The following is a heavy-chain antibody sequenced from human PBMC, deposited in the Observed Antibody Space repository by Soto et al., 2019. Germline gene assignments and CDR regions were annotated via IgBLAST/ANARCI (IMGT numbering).Heavy chain of an antibody. J-gene: IGHJ6*02. D-gene: IGHD3-3*01. V-gene: IGHV3-21*01. CDR1: GFTFSSYS. CDR3: ARDYYDFWSGYYYYYYGMDV. Sequence: GESLKISCAASGFTFSSYSMNWVRQAPGKGLEWVSSISSSSSYIYYADSVKGRFTISRDNAKNSLYLQMNSLRAEDTAVYYCARDYYDFWSGYYYYYYGMDVWGQGTTVTVSS. CDR2: ISSSSSYI.